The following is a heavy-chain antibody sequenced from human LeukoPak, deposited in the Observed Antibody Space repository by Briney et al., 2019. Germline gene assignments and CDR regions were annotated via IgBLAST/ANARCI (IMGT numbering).Heavy chain of an antibody. CDR1: GFTFSSYA. J-gene: IGHJ4*02. D-gene: IGHD3-9*01. CDR2: ISGSGGST. V-gene: IGHV3-23*01. Sequence: GGSLRLSCAASGFTFSSYAMSWVRQAPGKGLEWVSAISGSGGSTYYADSVKGRFTISRDNSRNTLFLQMDSLRAEDTALFYCAKGDNNILTGYYNSFDSWGQGTLVTVSS. CDR3: AKGDNNILTGYYNSFDS.